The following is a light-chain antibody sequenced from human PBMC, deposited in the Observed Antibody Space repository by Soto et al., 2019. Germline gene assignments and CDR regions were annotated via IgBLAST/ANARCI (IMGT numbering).Light chain of an antibody. V-gene: IGKV3-11*01. CDR1: QSVRSY. J-gene: IGKJ4*01. CDR3: QQRTDWLT. Sequence: IVLTQSPATLSLSPGERATLSCRASQSVRSYLAWYQHKPGQAPRLLIYDASNRATGIPARFSGSGSETDFTLTISSLEPEDFAVYYCQQRTDWLTFGGGTKVELK. CDR2: DAS.